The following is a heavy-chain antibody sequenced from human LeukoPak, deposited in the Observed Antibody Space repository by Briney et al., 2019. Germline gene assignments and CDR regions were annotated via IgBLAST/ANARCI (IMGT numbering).Heavy chain of an antibody. Sequence: GGSLRLSCAASGFTFSSYAMSWVRQAPGKGLEWVSAISGSGGSTYYADSVKGRFTISRDNAKNSLYLQMNSLRAEDTAVYYCARDSPSRYNWNADAFDIWGQGTMVTVSS. V-gene: IGHV3-23*01. D-gene: IGHD1-20*01. CDR3: ARDSPSRYNWNADAFDI. J-gene: IGHJ3*02. CDR2: ISGSGGST. CDR1: GFTFSSYA.